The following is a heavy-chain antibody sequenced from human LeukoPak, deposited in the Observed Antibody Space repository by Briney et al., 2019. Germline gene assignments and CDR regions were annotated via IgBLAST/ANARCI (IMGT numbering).Heavy chain of an antibody. J-gene: IGHJ5*02. V-gene: IGHV3-30-3*01. D-gene: IGHD5-18*01. CDR2: ISYDGSNK. CDR3: ARDGSGYSYGPNWFDP. Sequence: GGSLRLSCAASGFTFSSYAMHWVRQAPGKGLEWVAVISYDGSNKYYADSVKGRFTISRDNSKNTLYLQMNSLRAEDTAVYYCARDGSGYSYGPNWFDPWGQGTLVAVSS. CDR1: GFTFSSYA.